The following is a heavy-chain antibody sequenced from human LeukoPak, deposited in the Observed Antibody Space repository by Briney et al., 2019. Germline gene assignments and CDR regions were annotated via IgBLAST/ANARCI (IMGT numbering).Heavy chain of an antibody. V-gene: IGHV3-74*01. CDR1: GFTFSCYA. J-gene: IGHJ3*02. D-gene: IGHD3-22*01. CDR3: AREGPPYYYDSSGYYHDAFDI. CDR2: INSDGSST. Sequence: GGSLRLSCAASGFTFSCYAMHWVRQAPGKGLVWASRINSDGSSTSYTDSVKGRFTISRDNAKNTLYLQMNSLRAEDTAVYYCAREGPPYYYDSSGYYHDAFDIWGQGTMVTVSS.